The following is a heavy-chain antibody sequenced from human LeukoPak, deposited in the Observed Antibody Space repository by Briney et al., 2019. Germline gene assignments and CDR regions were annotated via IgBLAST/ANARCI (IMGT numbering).Heavy chain of an antibody. CDR3: SRDRRTWFDP. Sequence: PGGSLRLSCAASGFTFSSNWMHWVRQAPGKGLMWVSRINSDGSITSYADSVKGRFTISRDNAKNTLYLQMNSLRAEDTALYYCSRDRRTWFDPWGQGTLVTVSS. CDR1: GFTFSSNW. V-gene: IGHV3-74*01. J-gene: IGHJ5*02. CDR2: INSDGSIT.